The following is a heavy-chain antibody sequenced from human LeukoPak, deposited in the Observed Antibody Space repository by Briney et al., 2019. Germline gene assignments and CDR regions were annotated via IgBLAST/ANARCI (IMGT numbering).Heavy chain of an antibody. CDR1: GGSISSYY. Sequence: SETLSLTCTVSGGSISSYYWSWIRQPPGKGLEWIGYIYYSGSTNYNPSLKSRVTISVDTSKNQFSLKLSSVTAADTAVYYCARLHYYYYYMNVWGKGTTVTVSS. CDR3: ARLHYYYYYMNV. J-gene: IGHJ6*03. V-gene: IGHV4-59*01. CDR2: IYYSGST.